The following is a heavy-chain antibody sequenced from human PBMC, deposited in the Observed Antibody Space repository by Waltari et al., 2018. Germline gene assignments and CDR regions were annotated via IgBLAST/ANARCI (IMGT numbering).Heavy chain of an antibody. V-gene: IGHV4-30-4*08. CDR3: ARPGLGYYYYYMDV. J-gene: IGHJ6*03. CDR2: IYYSGRT. CDR1: GGSISSGAYS. Sequence: QVQLQESGPGLVKPSQTLSLTCTVSGGSISSGAYSWSWIRQPPGKGLECIGYIYYSGRTYYNPSLKSRVTISVDTSKNQFSLKLSSVTAADTAVYYCARPGLGYYYYYMDVWGKGTTVTVSS.